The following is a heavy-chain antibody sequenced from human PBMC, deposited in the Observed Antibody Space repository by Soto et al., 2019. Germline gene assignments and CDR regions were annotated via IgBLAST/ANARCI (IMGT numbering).Heavy chain of an antibody. J-gene: IGHJ5*02. CDR3: ARETYSSSNWFDP. CDR2: IYYSGST. Sequence: PSETLSLTCTVSGGSISSYYWSWIRQSPGKGLEWIGYIYYSGSTNYNPSLKSRVTISVDTSKNQFSLKLSSVTAADTAVYYCARETYSSSNWFDPWGQGTLVTVSS. D-gene: IGHD6-13*01. CDR1: GGSISSYY. V-gene: IGHV4-59*01.